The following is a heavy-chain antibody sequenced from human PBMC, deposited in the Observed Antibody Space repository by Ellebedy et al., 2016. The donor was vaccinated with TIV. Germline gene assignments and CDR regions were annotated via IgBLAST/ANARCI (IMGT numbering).Heavy chain of an antibody. CDR3: ATYGSGTYASFDY. J-gene: IGHJ4*02. CDR2: IDPSVGTT. CDR1: GYRFTNFY. Sequence: GASVKVSCKASGYRFTNFYMHWMRQAPGQGPEWMGVIDPSVGTTTYAQKFQERVAMTRDMSTSTVHMELSSLRSEDTAIYYCATYGSGTYASFDYWGQGTLVTVSS. V-gene: IGHV1-46*01. D-gene: IGHD3-10*01.